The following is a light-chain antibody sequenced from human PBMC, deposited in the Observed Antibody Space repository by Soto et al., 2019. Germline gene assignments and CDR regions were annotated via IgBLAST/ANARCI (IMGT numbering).Light chain of an antibody. CDR2: GAS. CDR3: LQSYRTPLT. CDR1: QTIDSW. J-gene: IGKJ4*01. Sequence: DIQMTQSPSTLSASVGDRVTITCRASQTIDSWLAWYQQRPGKPPNLLIFGASTLQSGVPSRFSGSGSGTDFTLTISSLQPEDFATYYCLQSYRTPLTFGGGTKVDIK. V-gene: IGKV1-39*01.